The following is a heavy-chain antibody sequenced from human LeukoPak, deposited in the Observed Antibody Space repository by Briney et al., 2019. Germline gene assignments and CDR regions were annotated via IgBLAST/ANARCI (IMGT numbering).Heavy chain of an antibody. D-gene: IGHD2-21*02. V-gene: IGHV4-34*01. CDR2: INHSGST. Sequence: PSETLSLTCAVYGGSFSGYYWSWIRQPPGKGLEWIGEINHSGSTNYNPSLKSRVTISVDTSKNQFSLKLSSVTAADTAVYYCARSDGYYFDYWGQGTLVTVSS. J-gene: IGHJ4*02. CDR3: ARSDGYYFDY. CDR1: GGSFSGYY.